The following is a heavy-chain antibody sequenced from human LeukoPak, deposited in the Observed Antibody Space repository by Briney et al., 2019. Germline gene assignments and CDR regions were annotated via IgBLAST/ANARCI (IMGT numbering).Heavy chain of an antibody. J-gene: IGHJ3*02. V-gene: IGHV5-51*01. D-gene: IGHD2-21*02. Sequence: GESLKISCKGSGYSFTNYLIGWGRQMPGKGLELMGIIYPGDSDTRYSPSFQGQVAISADKSISTAYLQWSSLKASDTAMYYCAGHGGVDCGGDCYAVDIWGQGTMVTVSS. CDR2: IYPGDSDT. CDR3: AGHGGVDCGGDCYAVDI. CDR1: GYSFTNYL.